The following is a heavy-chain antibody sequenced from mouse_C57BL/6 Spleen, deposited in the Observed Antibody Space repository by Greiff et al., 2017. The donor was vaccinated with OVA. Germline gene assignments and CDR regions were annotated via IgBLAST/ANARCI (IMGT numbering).Heavy chain of an antibody. D-gene: IGHD2-4*01. CDR3: ASMITTAYYYAMDY. Sequence: EVKLQESGPGLVKPSQSLSLTCSVTGYSITSGYYWNWIRQFPGNKLEWMGYISYDGSNNYNPSLKNRISITRDTSKNQLFLKLNSVTTEDTATYYCASMITTAYYYAMDYWGQGTSVTVSS. J-gene: IGHJ4*01. CDR2: ISYDGSN. V-gene: IGHV3-6*01. CDR1: GYSITSGYY.